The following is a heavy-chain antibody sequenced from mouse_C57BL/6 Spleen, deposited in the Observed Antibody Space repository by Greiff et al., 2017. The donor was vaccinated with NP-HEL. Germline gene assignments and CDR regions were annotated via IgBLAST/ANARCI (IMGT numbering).Heavy chain of an antibody. CDR1: GYTFTSYW. CDR3: ARGGFSPSWYFDV. Sequence: QVQLKQPGAELVKPGASVKMSCKASGYTFTSYWITWVKQRPGQGLEWIGDIYPGSGSTNYNEKFKSKATLTVDTSSSTAYMQLSSLTSEDSAVYYCARGGFSPSWYFDVWGTGTTVTVSS. V-gene: IGHV1-55*01. CDR2: IYPGSGST. J-gene: IGHJ1*03. D-gene: IGHD6-1*01.